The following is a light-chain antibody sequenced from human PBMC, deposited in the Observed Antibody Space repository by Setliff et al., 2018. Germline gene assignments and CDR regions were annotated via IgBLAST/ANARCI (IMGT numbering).Light chain of an antibody. CDR2: EVT. CDR1: SSDVGGYNF. CDR3: SSYTSSSSYV. J-gene: IGLJ1*01. V-gene: IGLV2-14*01. Sequence: SALTQPASVSGSPGQSITISCTGTSSDVGGYNFVSWYQQHPGKAPKVMIYEVTNRPSGVSNRFSGSKSGNTASPTISGLQAEDEADYYCSSYTSSSSYVFGTGTKVTVL.